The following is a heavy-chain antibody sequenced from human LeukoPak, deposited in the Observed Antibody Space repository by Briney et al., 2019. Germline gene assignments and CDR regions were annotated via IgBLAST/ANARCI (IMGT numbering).Heavy chain of an antibody. CDR2: ISGDGGST. CDR1: GFTFDDYA. CDR3: AKGIIAVAGYYFDY. V-gene: IGHV3-43*02. J-gene: IGHJ4*02. Sequence: GGSLRLSCAASGFTFDDYAMHWVRQAPGKGLEWVSLISGDGGSTYYADSVKGRFTISRDNSKNTLYLQMNSLRAEDTAVYYCAKGIIAVAGYYFDYWGQGTLVTVSS. D-gene: IGHD6-19*01.